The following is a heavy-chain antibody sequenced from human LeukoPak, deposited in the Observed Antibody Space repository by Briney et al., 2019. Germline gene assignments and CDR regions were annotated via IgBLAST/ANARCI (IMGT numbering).Heavy chain of an antibody. J-gene: IGHJ4*02. V-gene: IGHV1-2*02. D-gene: IGHD2-8*01. CDR1: GYTFTGYY. CDR2: INPNSGGT. Sequence: ASVKVSCKASGYTFTGYYMHWVRQAPGQGLEWMGWINPNSGGTNYAQKFQGRVTMTRDTSISTAYMELSRLRSDDTAVYYCARALYCTNGLCYTGFDYWGQGTLVTVSS. CDR3: ARALYCTNGLCYTGFDY.